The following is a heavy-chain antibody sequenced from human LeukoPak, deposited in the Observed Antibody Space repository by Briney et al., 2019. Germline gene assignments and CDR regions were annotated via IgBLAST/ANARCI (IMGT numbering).Heavy chain of an antibody. CDR3: ATGRYCSGTTCYSSLDF. CDR1: GYRFTNYW. J-gene: IGHJ4*02. V-gene: IGHV5-51*01. CDR2: IHPGDSNT. Sequence: GESLKISCKGSGYRFTNYWIAWVRQMPGKGLEWMGIIHPGDSNTRYSPSFQGQVAISVDKSITTAYLQWSSLKASDTAVYYCATGRYCSGTTCYSSLDFWGQGTLVTVSS. D-gene: IGHD2-15*01.